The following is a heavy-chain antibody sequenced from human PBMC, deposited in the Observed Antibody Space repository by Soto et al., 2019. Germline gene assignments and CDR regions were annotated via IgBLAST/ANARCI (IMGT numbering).Heavy chain of an antibody. CDR1: GYTFTSYG. CDR3: ARYCGGDCYTD. V-gene: IGHV1-18*01. CDR2: ISAYDGNT. Sequence: QVRLVQSGTEVKRPGASVKVSCKASGYTFTSYGIVWVRQAPGQGLEWMGWISAYDGNTDYAQKLQGRVTMTTDTATTTAYMELRSLRSDDTAIYYCARYCGGDCYTDWGQGTLVTVSS. J-gene: IGHJ4*02. D-gene: IGHD2-21*02.